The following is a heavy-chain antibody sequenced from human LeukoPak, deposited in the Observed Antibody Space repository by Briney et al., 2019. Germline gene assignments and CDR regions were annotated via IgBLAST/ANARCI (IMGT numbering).Heavy chain of an antibody. CDR1: GVPISNSSYY. V-gene: IGHV4-39*01. CDR2: IYYRVRG. J-gene: IGHJ4*02. CDR3: ARHWVVTPNY. Sequence: SETLSLTCIVSGVPISNSSYYWGWIRQPPGKGLEWIGSIYYRVRGYYNPPLKSPVTISVDTSKNQFSLKLTSVTAADTAVYYCARHWVVTPNYWGQGTLVTVSS. D-gene: IGHD4-23*01.